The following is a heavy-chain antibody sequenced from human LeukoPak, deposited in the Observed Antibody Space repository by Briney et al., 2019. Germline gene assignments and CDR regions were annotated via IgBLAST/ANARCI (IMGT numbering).Heavy chain of an antibody. V-gene: IGHV3-23*01. CDR1: GFTFSSYA. CDR3: AKNGGSYRTFDY. Sequence: GGSLRLSCAASGFTFSSYAMSWVRQAPGKGLEWVSTISGSGGSTYYADSVKGRFTISRDNSKNTLYLQMNSLRAEDTAVYYCAKNGGSYRTFDYWGQGTPVTVSS. D-gene: IGHD1-26*01. CDR2: ISGSGGST. J-gene: IGHJ4*02.